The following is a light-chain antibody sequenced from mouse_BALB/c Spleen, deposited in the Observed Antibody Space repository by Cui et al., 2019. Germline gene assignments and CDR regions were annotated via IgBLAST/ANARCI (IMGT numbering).Light chain of an antibody. CDR3: QQSNSWPTT. J-gene: IGKJ1*01. Sequence: DILLTQSPAILSVSPGERVSFSCRASQSIGTSIHWYQQRTNGSPRLLIKYASESISVIPSRFSGSGSGTDFTLSINSVESEDIADYYCQQSNSWPTTFGGGTKLEIK. V-gene: IGKV5-48*01. CDR1: QSIGTS. CDR2: YAS.